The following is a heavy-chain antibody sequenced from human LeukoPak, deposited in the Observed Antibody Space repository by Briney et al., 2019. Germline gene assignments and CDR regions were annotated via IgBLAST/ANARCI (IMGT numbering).Heavy chain of an antibody. Sequence: ASVKVSCKTSGFTFTTYDINWVRQATGQGLEWMGWMNPGSGDTGYAQRFQGRVTMTRDTSISTAYMELSSLRSEDAAVYYCARGLGPYSTTWYPPLRYWGQGTLVTVSS. V-gene: IGHV1-8*01. J-gene: IGHJ4*02. CDR3: ARGLGPYSTTWYPPLRY. CDR2: MNPGSGDT. D-gene: IGHD2/OR15-2a*01. CDR1: GFTFTTYD.